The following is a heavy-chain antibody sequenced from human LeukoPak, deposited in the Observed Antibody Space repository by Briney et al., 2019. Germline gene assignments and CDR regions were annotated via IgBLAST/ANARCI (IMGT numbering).Heavy chain of an antibody. D-gene: IGHD3-22*01. CDR2: IIPIFGTA. J-gene: IGHJ4*02. V-gene: IGHV1-69*13. Sequence: SVKVSCKSSVGTFSSYAISWVRQAPGQGLEWMGGIIPIFGTANYAQKFQGRVTITAEESTSTAYMDLSSLRSEDTAVYYCASHYYDSSGYYYGFDYWGQGTLVTVSS. CDR3: ASHYYDSSGYYYGFDY. CDR1: VGTFSSYA.